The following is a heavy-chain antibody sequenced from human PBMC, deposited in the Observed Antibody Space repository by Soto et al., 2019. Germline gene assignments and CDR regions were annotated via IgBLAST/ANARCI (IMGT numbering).Heavy chain of an antibody. Sequence: GASVKVSCKASGYTFTSYDINWVRQATGQGLEWMGWMNPNSGNTGYAQKFQGRVTMTRNTSISTAYMELSSLRSEDTAVYYCARDSTPYSSSWYRSLDYWGQGTLVTVSS. J-gene: IGHJ4*02. CDR2: MNPNSGNT. D-gene: IGHD6-13*01. CDR1: GYTFTSYD. V-gene: IGHV1-8*01. CDR3: ARDSTPYSSSWYRSLDY.